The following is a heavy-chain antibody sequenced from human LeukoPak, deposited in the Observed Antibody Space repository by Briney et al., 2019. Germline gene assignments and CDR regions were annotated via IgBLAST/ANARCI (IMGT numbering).Heavy chain of an antibody. J-gene: IGHJ6*02. Sequence: GGSLRLSCAASGLTVSSNYMSWVRQGPGKGLEWVSVIYSGGDTYYADSVKGRFTISRDNSKNTLYLQMNSPRAEDTAVHYCAREPKRASGYYGMDVWGQGTTVTVSS. CDR1: GLTVSSNY. D-gene: IGHD1-26*01. CDR2: IYSGGDT. CDR3: AREPKRASGYYGMDV. V-gene: IGHV3-66*01.